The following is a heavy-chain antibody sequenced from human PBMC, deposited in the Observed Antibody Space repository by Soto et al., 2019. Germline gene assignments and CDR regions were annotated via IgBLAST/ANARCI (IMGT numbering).Heavy chain of an antibody. J-gene: IGHJ4*02. D-gene: IGHD3-16*01. V-gene: IGHV4-4*01. CDR3: TPAHAGGVNN. Sequence: QVQLQESGPGLVKPAGTLSLTCAVSGGSISSSSWWTWVRQSPGKGLEWVGEIFESGATNYNPSLQGRVTMSGDKSKNQFYLNLSSLTAADTAVYFCTPAHAGGVNNWGQGTLVTVSS. CDR1: GGSISSSSW. CDR2: IFESGAT.